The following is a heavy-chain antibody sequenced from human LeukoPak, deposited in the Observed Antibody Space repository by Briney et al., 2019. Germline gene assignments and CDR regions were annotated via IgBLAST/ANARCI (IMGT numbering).Heavy chain of an antibody. CDR1: GYTFATYD. Sequence: ASVKASCKPSGYTFATYDMIWVRQATGQGLEWMGWMNPNSGNTGYTQKFQGRVTMTRNTSISTAYMELSSLRSEDTAVYYCARGRGSGHRENWFDPWGQETLVTASS. D-gene: IGHD6-19*01. CDR3: ARGRGSGHRENWFDP. V-gene: IGHV1-8*01. J-gene: IGHJ5*02. CDR2: MNPNSGNT.